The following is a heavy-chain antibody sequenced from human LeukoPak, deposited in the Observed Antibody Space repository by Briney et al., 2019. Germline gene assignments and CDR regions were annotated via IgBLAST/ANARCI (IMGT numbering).Heavy chain of an antibody. CDR3: ARHQSAMVTIWDY. V-gene: IGHV4-38-2*01. Sequence: SETLSLTCAVSGYSISSGYYWGWIRQPPGKGLEWIGSIYYSGSTYYNPSLKSRVTISVDTSKNQFSLKLSSVTAADTAVYYCARHQSAMVTIWDYWGQGTLVTVSS. J-gene: IGHJ4*02. CDR1: GYSISSGYY. CDR2: IYYSGST. D-gene: IGHD5-18*01.